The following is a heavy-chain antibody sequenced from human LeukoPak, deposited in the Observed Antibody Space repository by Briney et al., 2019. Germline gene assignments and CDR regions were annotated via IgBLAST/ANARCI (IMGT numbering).Heavy chain of an antibody. J-gene: IGHJ4*02. CDR2: IYYSGTT. V-gene: IGHV4-59*01. CDR3: AKGVYIAAAQYGY. D-gene: IGHD6-13*01. CDR1: GGSISSYY. Sequence: PSETLSLTCTVSGGSISSYYWSWIRQPPGKGLEWIGYIYYSGTTNYNPSLKSRVTISVDTSKNQFSLKLSSVTAADTAVYYCAKGVYIAAAQYGYWGQGTLVTVSS.